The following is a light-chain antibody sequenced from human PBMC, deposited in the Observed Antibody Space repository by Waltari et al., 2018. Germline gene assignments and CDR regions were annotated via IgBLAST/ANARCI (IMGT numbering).Light chain of an antibody. Sequence: DIVMTQTPLSLPVTLGEPASISCRSSQRLLDSEDGKTYLEWYLQKSGQSPQLLIYEVSNRAAGVADRFSGRVSDTDFVLNISRVEAENVGLYHCMQALEFPFPFGPGTKLHIK. V-gene: IGKV2-40*01. CDR1: QRLLDSEDGKTY. J-gene: IGKJ3*01. CDR2: EVS. CDR3: MQALEFPFP.